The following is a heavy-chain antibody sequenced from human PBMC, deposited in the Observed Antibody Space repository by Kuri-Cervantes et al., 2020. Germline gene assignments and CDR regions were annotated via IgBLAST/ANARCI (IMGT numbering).Heavy chain of an antibody. J-gene: IGHJ4*02. CDR2: INQSGSA. D-gene: IGHD3-10*01. V-gene: IGHV4-34*01. Sequence: SETLSLTCSVYGGSFTYYHWRWIRQPPGKGLEWSGVINQSGSANHNPSLKSRVTISVDTSKNQFSLKVSSVTAADTAVYYCARSRITRPGVYYFDYWGQGTLVTVSS. CDR3: ARSRITRPGVYYFDY. CDR1: GGSFTYYH.